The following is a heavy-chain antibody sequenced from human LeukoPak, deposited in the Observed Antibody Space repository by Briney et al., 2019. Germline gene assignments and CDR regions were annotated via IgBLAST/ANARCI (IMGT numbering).Heavy chain of an antibody. CDR2: ISGSDGST. V-gene: IGHV3-23*01. CDR3: AKVDCSGGSCYGFGYFYYGMDV. Sequence: GGSLRLSCAASGFTFSTYGMSWVRQAPGKGLEWVSSISGSDGSTYYADSVKGRFTISRDNSRNTLFLQMNSLRAEDTAVYFCAKVDCSGGSCYGFGYFYYGMDVWGQGTTVTVSS. CDR1: GFTFSTYG. D-gene: IGHD2-15*01. J-gene: IGHJ6*02.